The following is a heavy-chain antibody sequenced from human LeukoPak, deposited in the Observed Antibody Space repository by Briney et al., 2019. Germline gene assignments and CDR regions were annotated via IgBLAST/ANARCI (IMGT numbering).Heavy chain of an antibody. CDR2: INFSGST. Sequence: ETLSLTCTISSGSIGSFYWSWIRQPPGKGLEWIGYINFSGSTKSNSALESRVTISMDTSKNQFSLKLNSVTAADTAVYYCTRGGSADPFEHWGQGTLVTVSS. D-gene: IGHD1-26*01. CDR1: SGSIGSFY. J-gene: IGHJ4*02. CDR3: TRGGSADPFEH. V-gene: IGHV4-59*08.